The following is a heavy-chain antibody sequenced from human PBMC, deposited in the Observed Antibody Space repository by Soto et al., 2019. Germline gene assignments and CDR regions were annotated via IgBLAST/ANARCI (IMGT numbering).Heavy chain of an antibody. V-gene: IGHV3-23*01. CDR3: AKEQWELISGFDY. CDR1: VFTFSSYA. J-gene: IGHJ4*02. Sequence: WRSLVLSCAASVFTFSSYAMSWVRQAPGKGLEWVSAISGSGGSTYYADSVKGRFTISRDNSKNTLYLQMNSLRAEDTAVYYCAKEQWELISGFDYWGQGTLVTVSS. CDR2: ISGSGGST. D-gene: IGHD1-26*01.